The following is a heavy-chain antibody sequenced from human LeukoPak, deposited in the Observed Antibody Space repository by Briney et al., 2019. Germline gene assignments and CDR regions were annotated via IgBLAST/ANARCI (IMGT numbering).Heavy chain of an antibody. Sequence: GGSLRLSCSASGFTFSNYAMHWVRQAPGKGLEYVSAISGTGGSTCYADSVKGRFTISRDNSKNTLFLQMSSLRPEDTAVYYCVNGGVAVARYWGQGTLVTVSS. CDR1: GFTFSNYA. J-gene: IGHJ4*02. CDR2: ISGTGGST. CDR3: VNGGVAVARY. V-gene: IGHV3-64D*09. D-gene: IGHD6-19*01.